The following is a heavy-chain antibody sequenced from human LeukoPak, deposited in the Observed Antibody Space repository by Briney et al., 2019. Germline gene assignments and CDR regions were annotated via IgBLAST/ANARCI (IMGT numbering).Heavy chain of an antibody. CDR1: GGSTSRHY. J-gene: IGHJ6*02. CDR3: ARASAGAIFYYGMDV. Sequence: SETLSPTCTLSGGSTSRHYWSWIRQSPGKGLEWIGCIYNSGSTRYNPSLKSRVTISEDTSQNQFSLRLNSVTAADTAVYFCARASAGAIFYYGMDVWGQGTLVTVSS. CDR2: IYNSGST. D-gene: IGHD3-3*01. V-gene: IGHV4-59*11.